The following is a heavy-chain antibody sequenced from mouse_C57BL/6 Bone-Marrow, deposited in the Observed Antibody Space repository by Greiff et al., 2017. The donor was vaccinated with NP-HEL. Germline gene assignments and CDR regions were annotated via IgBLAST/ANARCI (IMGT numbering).Heavy chain of an antibody. CDR2: ISNGGGST. D-gene: IGHD1-1*01. V-gene: IGHV5-12*01. Sequence: EVNVVESGGGLVQPGGSLKLSCAASGFTFSDYYMYWVRQTPEKRLEWVAYISNGGGSTYYPDTVKGRFTISRDNAKNTLYLQMSRLKSEDTAMYYCARQGYGSSYSLYWYFDVWGTGTTVTVSS. CDR1: GFTFSDYY. J-gene: IGHJ1*03. CDR3: ARQGYGSSYSLYWYFDV.